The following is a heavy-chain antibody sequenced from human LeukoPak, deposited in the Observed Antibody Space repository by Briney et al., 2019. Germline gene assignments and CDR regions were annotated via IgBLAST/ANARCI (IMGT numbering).Heavy chain of an antibody. V-gene: IGHV4-34*01. D-gene: IGHD3-10*01. CDR3: ARGVLLWFGELAMASRYYYYMDV. CDR2: INHSGST. J-gene: IGHJ6*03. Sequence: SETLSLTCAVYGGSFSGYYWSWIRQPPGKGLEWIGEINHSGSTNYNPSLKSRVTISVDTSKNQFSLELSSVTAADTAVYYCARGVLLWFGELAMASRYYYYMDVWGKGTTVTVSS. CDR1: GGSFSGYY.